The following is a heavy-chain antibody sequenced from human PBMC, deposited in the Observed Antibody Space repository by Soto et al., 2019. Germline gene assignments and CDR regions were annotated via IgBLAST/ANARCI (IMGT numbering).Heavy chain of an antibody. D-gene: IGHD5-12*01. CDR2: IGGSGTGGRT. V-gene: IGHV3-23*01. CDR3: XXSXXXLDGYNSDYYGMDV. J-gene: IGHJ6*02. Sequence: EVHLLESGGDLVQPGGSLRLSCTASGLTFSTYAMSWVRQAPGXGXXWVSAIGGSGTGGRTYYADSVKGRFTISRDNSKNTVYLQMNSLRXDDTAVYXCXXSXXXLDGYNSDYYGMDVWGQGTTVTVSS. CDR1: GLTFSTYA.